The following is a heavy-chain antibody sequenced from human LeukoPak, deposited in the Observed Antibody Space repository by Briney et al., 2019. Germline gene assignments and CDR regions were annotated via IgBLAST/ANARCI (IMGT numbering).Heavy chain of an antibody. D-gene: IGHD3-10*01. J-gene: IGHJ4*02. V-gene: IGHV3-74*01. Sequence: GGSLRLSCAASGFAFTDYWMHWVRQAPGKGLVWVSRINGDGSGTSYADSVKGRFTSSRDNAKNTVYLQMNSLRAEDTAVYYCTRDFYGIDYWGQGTLVTVSS. CDR2: INGDGSGT. CDR3: TRDFYGIDY. CDR1: GFAFTDYW.